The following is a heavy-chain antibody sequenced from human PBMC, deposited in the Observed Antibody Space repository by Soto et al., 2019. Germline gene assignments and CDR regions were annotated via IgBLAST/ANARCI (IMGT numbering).Heavy chain of an antibody. J-gene: IGHJ4*02. D-gene: IGHD2-8*01. CDR2: INTDGSIT. V-gene: IGHV3-74*01. Sequence: GGSLRLSCAASGLIFSNYKMHWVRQAPGKGLVWVSRINTDGSITDYADSVKCRFTVSRDNAKNTMYLQMNSLTADDTAVYYCARDTNGFHYWGQGTLGTVSS. CDR3: ARDTNGFHY. CDR1: GLIFSNYK.